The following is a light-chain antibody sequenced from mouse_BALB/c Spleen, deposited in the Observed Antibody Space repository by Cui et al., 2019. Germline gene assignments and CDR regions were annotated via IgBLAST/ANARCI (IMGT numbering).Light chain of an antibody. V-gene: IGKV17-127*01. CDR2: EAT. J-gene: IGKJ1*01. CDR3: LQRNNIPRT. CDR1: NDVDDD. Sequence: ETTVTQSPASLSVATGEKVTISCMPSNDVDDDITWYQQKPGEPPKLLISEATTLHTGVPSRFTSSGYGTDYALTISNAQSEDIANYYCLQRNNIPRTFGGGTKLEIK.